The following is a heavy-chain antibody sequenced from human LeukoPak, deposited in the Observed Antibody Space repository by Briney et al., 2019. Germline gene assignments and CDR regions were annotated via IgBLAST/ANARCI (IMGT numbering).Heavy chain of an antibody. D-gene: IGHD4-17*01. CDR2: INPNSGGT. V-gene: IGHV1-2*02. CDR3: ARDKGYGDYVSYYYYMDV. J-gene: IGHJ6*03. Sequence: ASVKVSCKASGYTFTGYYIHWVRQAPGQGLEWMGWINPNSGGTSYAQKFHGRVTMTRDTSTSTVYMELSSLRSEDTAVYYCARDKGYGDYVSYYYYMDVWGKGTTVTISS. CDR1: GYTFTGYY.